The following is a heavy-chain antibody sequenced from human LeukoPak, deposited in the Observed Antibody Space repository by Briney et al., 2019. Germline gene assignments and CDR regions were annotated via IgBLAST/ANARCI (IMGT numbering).Heavy chain of an antibody. D-gene: IGHD6-13*01. Sequence: SETLSLTCTVSGGSISSYYWSWIRQPPGKGLEWIGYIYYSGSTNYNPSLKSRVTISVDTSKNQFSLKLSSVTAADTAVYYCARQPGYSSSWYDYRGQGTLVTVSS. V-gene: IGHV4-59*08. CDR2: IYYSGST. CDR3: ARQPGYSSSWYDY. J-gene: IGHJ4*02. CDR1: GGSISSYY.